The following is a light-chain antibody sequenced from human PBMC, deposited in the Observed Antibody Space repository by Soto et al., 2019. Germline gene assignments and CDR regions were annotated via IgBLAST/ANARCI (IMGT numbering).Light chain of an antibody. CDR2: AAS. V-gene: IGKV1-8*01. Sequence: AIRMTQSPSSFSASTGDRVPITCRASTVISSYLASYQQKPGKAPQLLIYAASTLQSGVPSRFSGSGSGTDFTLTISCLQAEDFATYYCQQYYSYPPITFGQGTRLEIK. J-gene: IGKJ5*01. CDR1: TVISSY. CDR3: QQYYSYPPIT.